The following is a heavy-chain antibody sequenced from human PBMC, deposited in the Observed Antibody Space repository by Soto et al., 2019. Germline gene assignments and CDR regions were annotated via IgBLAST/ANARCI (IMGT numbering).Heavy chain of an antibody. D-gene: IGHD2-2*01. J-gene: IGHJ4*01. V-gene: IGHV4-59*01. CDR2: IYYSGST. Sequence: PSETLSLTCTVSGGSISSYYWSWIRQPPGKGLEWIGYIYYSGSTNYNPSLKSRVTISVDTSKNQFSLKLSSVTAADTAVYYCARYYCGTSCYYFEHWGHGTLVTVSS. CDR3: ARYYCGTSCYYFEH. CDR1: GGSISSYY.